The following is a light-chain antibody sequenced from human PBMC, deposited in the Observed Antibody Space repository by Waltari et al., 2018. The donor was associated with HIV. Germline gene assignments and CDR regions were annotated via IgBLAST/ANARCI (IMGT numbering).Light chain of an antibody. CDR1: QSISRY. Sequence: DIQMTQSPSSLSASIGDRVTITCRASQSISRYLNWYQQKLGKAPKLLIYAASSLESGVPSRFSGSGSGTDFTLTISSLQPEDFATYYCLQSYSTPSWTFGQGTKVDIK. V-gene: IGKV1-39*01. J-gene: IGKJ1*01. CDR3: LQSYSTPSWT. CDR2: AAS.